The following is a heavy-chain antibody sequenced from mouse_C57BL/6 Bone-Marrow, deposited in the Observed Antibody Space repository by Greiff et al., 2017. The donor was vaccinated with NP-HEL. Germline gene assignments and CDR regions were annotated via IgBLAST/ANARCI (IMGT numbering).Heavy chain of an antibody. V-gene: IGHV1-82*01. CDR1: GYAFSSSW. CDR3: ASSLYYYGSRGYFDY. Sequence: QVQLKQSGPELVQPGASVKISCKASGYAFSSSWLNWVKQRPGKGLEWIGRIYPGDGDTNYNGKFKGKATLTADKSSSTAYMQLSSLTSEDSAVYFCASSLYYYGSRGYFDYWGQGTTLTVSS. D-gene: IGHD1-1*01. J-gene: IGHJ2*01. CDR2: IYPGDGDT.